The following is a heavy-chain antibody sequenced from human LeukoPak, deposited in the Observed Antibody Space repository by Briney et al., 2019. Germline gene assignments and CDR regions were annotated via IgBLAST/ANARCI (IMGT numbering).Heavy chain of an antibody. CDR3: ARGSLGDGSLLIDY. CDR1: GFTFNRYW. Sequence: PGGSLRLSCAASGFTFNRYWVHWVRQALGKGLVWVSRINSDGSDITYADSVKGRFTISRDNAKNTVYVQMNSLRAEDTAVYYCARGSLGDGSLLIDYWGQGTLVTVSS. V-gene: IGHV3-74*01. J-gene: IGHJ4*02. D-gene: IGHD3-10*01. CDR2: INSDGSDI.